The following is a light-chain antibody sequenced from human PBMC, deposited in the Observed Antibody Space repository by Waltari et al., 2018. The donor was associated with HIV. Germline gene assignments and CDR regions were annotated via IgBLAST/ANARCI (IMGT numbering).Light chain of an antibody. V-gene: IGLV1-47*01. CDR2: DIS. CDR1: TSSSQFTS. J-gene: IGLJ3*02. Sequence: QPVLTQPPSTSAAPGQRVTIPCSRDTSSSQFTSFYWYQQLPGAAPKLLIYDISHRPSGVPDRFSGSKSGASASLAITSLRSEDEGLYYCATWSAVLRAWVFGGGTKLTVL. CDR3: ATWSAVLRAWV.